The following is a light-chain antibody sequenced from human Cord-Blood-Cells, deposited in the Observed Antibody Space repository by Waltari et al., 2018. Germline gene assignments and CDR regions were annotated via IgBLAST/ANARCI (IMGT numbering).Light chain of an antibody. CDR3: QQYDNLPLT. CDR2: DAS. CDR1: QDISNY. Sequence: DIQITQSPSSLPASVGYRVTITCQASQDISNYLNWYQQKPGKAPKLLIYDASNLETGVPSRFSGSGSGTDFTFTISSLQPEDIATYYCQQYDNLPLTFGPGTKVDIK. J-gene: IGKJ3*01. V-gene: IGKV1-33*01.